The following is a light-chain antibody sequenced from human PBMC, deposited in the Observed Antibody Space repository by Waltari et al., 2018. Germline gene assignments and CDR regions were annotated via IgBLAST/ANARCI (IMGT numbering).Light chain of an antibody. CDR2: AAS. J-gene: IGKJ3*01. CDR1: QGIGNY. CDR3: QKYNSAPLT. Sequence: DIQMTPSPSSLSASVGDRVTITCRASQGIGNYLAWYQQKPGKVPKLLIYAASTLQSGVPSRFSGSGSGTDFTLTISSLQPEDVATYYCQKYNSAPLTFGPGTKVDIK. V-gene: IGKV1-27*01.